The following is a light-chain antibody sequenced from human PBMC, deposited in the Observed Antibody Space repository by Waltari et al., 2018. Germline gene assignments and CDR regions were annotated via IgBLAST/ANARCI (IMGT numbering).Light chain of an antibody. V-gene: IGLV2-23*01. J-gene: IGLJ1*01. CDR3: CSYAGLGIYV. CDR1: RRAVGPSKL. Sequence: SGLPPPASVSGSPGPSLPLSCPGPRRAVGPSKLVSWYQQYPGKAPKLRVYEGTKRTSGVSDRFSGSKSGNTASLTIYGLQSEDEADYYCCSYAGLGIYVFGTGTKVTVL. CDR2: EGT.